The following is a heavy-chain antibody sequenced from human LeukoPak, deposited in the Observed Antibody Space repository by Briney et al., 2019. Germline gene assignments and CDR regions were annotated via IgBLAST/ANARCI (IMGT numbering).Heavy chain of an antibody. CDR3: ATQDPPPSYYYYYGMDV. CDR2: VYYSGNT. Sequence: SETLSLTCTVSGDSISSSTYYWGWIRQPPGKGLEWIGSVYYSGNTYYSPSLKSRVAISVDTSKNQFSLKLSSVTAADTAVYYCATQDPPPSYYYYYGMDVWGQGTTVTVSS. J-gene: IGHJ6*02. CDR1: GDSISSSTYY. V-gene: IGHV4-39*01.